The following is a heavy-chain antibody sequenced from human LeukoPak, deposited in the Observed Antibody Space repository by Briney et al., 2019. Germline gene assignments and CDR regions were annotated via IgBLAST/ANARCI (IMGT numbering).Heavy chain of an antibody. CDR2: IYTGDSDT. CDR3: ARHVVAVAATPQSYYMDV. V-gene: IGHV5-51*01. D-gene: IGHD2-15*01. CDR1: GYSFTSYW. Sequence: GESLKISCKGSGYSFTSYWIGWVRQMPGKGLEWMGIIYTGDSDTRYSPSFQGQVTISADKSISTAYLQWSSLKASDTAMYYCARHVVAVAATPQSYYMDVWGKGTTVTVSS. J-gene: IGHJ6*03.